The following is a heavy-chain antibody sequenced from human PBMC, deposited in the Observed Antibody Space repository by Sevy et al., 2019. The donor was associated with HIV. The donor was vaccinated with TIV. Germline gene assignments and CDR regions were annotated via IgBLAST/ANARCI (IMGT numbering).Heavy chain of an antibody. D-gene: IGHD6-6*01. CDR1: GGSFSGYY. Sequence: GSLRLSCAVYGGSFSGYYWSWIRQPPGKGLEWIGEINHSGSTNYNPSLKSRVTISVDTSKNQFSLKLSSVNAADTAVYYCASESIAARNDAFDIWGQGTMVTVSS. CDR3: ASESIAARNDAFDI. CDR2: INHSGST. V-gene: IGHV4-34*01. J-gene: IGHJ3*02.